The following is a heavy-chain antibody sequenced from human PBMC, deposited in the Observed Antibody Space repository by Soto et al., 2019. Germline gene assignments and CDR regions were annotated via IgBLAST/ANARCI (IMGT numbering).Heavy chain of an antibody. CDR1: GYTFTGYY. Sequence: ASVKVSCKAPGYTFTGYYMHWVRQAPGQGLEWMGWINPNSGGTNYAQKFQGWVTMTRDTSISTAYMELSRLRSDDTAVYYCARSTRITIFGVAKYGMDVWGQGTTVTVSS. J-gene: IGHJ6*02. V-gene: IGHV1-2*04. CDR2: INPNSGGT. CDR3: ARSTRITIFGVAKYGMDV. D-gene: IGHD3-3*01.